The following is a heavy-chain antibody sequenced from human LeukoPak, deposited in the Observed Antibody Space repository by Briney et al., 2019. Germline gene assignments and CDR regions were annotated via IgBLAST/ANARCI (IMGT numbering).Heavy chain of an antibody. CDR3: ARVINWYFDL. D-gene: IGHD2-21*01. V-gene: IGHV4-39*01. Sequence: PSETLSLNCTVSGGSISSSSYYWGWIRQPPGKGLEWIANNYYSGSTYYNPSLKSLITISADTSKNQCSLKLSSETAADTAVYYCARVINWYFDLWGRGTLVTVSS. J-gene: IGHJ2*01. CDR2: NYYSGST. CDR1: GGSISSSSYY.